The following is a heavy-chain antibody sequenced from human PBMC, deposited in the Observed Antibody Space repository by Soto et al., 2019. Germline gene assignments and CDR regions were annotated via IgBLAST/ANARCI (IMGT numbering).Heavy chain of an antibody. CDR2: INHSGST. V-gene: IGHV4-34*01. J-gene: IGHJ4*02. Sequence: SETLSLTCAGYGESFSAYYWTWIRQPPGKGLEWIGEINHSGSTKYNPSLRSRVTVSVDTSKHQFSLKLSSVTAADTAVYYCARGLGVVVVAATLYFDYWGQGTLVTVS. CDR3: ARGLGVVVVAATLYFDY. CDR1: GESFSAYY. D-gene: IGHD2-15*01.